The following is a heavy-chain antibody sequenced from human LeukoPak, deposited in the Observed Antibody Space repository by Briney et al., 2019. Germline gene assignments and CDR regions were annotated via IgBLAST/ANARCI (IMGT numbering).Heavy chain of an antibody. Sequence: PGGSLRLSCAASGFTFSDYYMSWIRQAPGKGLEWVSYISSSGSTIYYADSVKGRYTISRDNAKNSLYLQMNSLRAEDTAVYYCARDIHKWFGELSYNWFDPWGQGTLVTVSS. D-gene: IGHD3-10*01. CDR3: ARDIHKWFGELSYNWFDP. J-gene: IGHJ5*02. V-gene: IGHV3-11*04. CDR1: GFTFSDYY. CDR2: ISSSGSTI.